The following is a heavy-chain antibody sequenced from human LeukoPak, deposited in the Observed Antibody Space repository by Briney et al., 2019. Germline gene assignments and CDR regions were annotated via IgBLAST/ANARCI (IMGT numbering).Heavy chain of an antibody. V-gene: IGHV3-30*02. D-gene: IGHD5-24*01. Sequence: PGGSLRLSCAASGSTFSSYGMHWVRQAPGKGLEWVAFIRYDGSNKYYADSVKGRFTISRDNSKNTLYLQMNSLRAEDTAVYYCAKDEEMATTVDYWGQGTLVTVSS. CDR3: AKDEEMATTVDY. J-gene: IGHJ4*02. CDR1: GSTFSSYG. CDR2: IRYDGSNK.